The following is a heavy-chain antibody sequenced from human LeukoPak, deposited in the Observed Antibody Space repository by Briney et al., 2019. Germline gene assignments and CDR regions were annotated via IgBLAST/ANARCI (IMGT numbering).Heavy chain of an antibody. CDR2: INPSGCST. V-gene: IGHV1-46*03. CDR3: ARVGGGDTWNY. J-gene: IGHJ4*02. D-gene: IGHD2-21*02. CDR1: GYTFTSYY. Sequence: ASVKVSCKASGYTFTSYYIHWVRQAPGQGLEWMGIINPSGCSTSYAQKLQGRVTMTRDTSTSTVYMELSSLRSEDTAVYYCARVGGGDTWNYWGQGTLVTVSS.